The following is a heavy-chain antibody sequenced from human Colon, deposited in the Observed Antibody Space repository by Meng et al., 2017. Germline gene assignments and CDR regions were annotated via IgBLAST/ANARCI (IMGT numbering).Heavy chain of an antibody. V-gene: IGHV4-30-4*01. CDR2: IYNSGTT. CDR3: ARASVVYTIPLPPDY. CDR1: GGSISSGVYY. J-gene: IGHJ4*02. D-gene: IGHD2-8*02. Sequence: QVQLQESGPGLVKTAQTLSRTCTVAGGSISSGVYYWTWIRQPPGKGLEWIGYIYNSGTTYYNPSLKGRVTISVDTSKNQFSLKLSSVTAADTAVYYCARASVVYTIPLPPDYWGQGTLVTVSS.